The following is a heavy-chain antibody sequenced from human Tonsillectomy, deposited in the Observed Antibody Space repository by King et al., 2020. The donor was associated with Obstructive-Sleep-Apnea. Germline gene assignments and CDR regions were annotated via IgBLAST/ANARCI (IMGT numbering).Heavy chain of an antibody. J-gene: IGHJ4*02. CDR3: ARSYDSGNYYNGYFDY. Sequence: VQLVESGGGLVKPGGSLRLSCAVSGFTFSDYYMSWIRQAPGQGLEWVSYIRSGGSTCHYADSVKGRFTISRDNAKNSLFLQMNSLRAEDTAVYYCARSYDSGNYYNGYFDYWGQGTLVTVSS. V-gene: IGHV3-11*01. CDR2: IRSGGSTC. D-gene: IGHD3-10*01. CDR1: GFTFSDYY.